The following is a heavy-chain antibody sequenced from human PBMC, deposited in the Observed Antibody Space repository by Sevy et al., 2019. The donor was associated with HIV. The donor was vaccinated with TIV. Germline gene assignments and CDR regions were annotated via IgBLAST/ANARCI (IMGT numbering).Heavy chain of an antibody. J-gene: IGHJ4*02. D-gene: IGHD2-21*02. CDR1: GFSFSSYT. CDR2: LSSGGAYI. V-gene: IGHV3-21*01. Sequence: GGSLRLSCAGSGFSFSSYTINWVRRAPGKGLEWVASLSSGGAYIDYGDSVKGRFTISRDNAKKSLFLQMNSLRAEDTAVYFSARGHSDSLTNFDYWGQGTLVTVSS. CDR3: ARGHSDSLTNFDY.